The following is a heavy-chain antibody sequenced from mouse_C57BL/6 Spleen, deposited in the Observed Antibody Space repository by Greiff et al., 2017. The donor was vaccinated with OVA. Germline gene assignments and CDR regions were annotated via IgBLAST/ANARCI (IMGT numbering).Heavy chain of an antibody. CDR3: ARTAFYYGSSHWYLDV. Sequence: QVQLQQPGAELVKPGASVKMSCKASGYTFTSYWITWVKQRPGQGLEWIGDIYPGSGSTNYTEKFKSKATLTVDTSSSTAYMQLSSLTSEDSEVYYCARTAFYYGSSHWYLDVWGTGTTVTVSS. J-gene: IGHJ1*03. V-gene: IGHV1-55*01. D-gene: IGHD1-1*01. CDR2: IYPGSGST. CDR1: GYTFTSYW.